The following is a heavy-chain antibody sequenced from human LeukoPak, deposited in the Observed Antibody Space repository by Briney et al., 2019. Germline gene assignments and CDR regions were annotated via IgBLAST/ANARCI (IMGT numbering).Heavy chain of an antibody. CDR3: GYCPGDCYIPDY. V-gene: IGHV5-10-1*01. CDR2: IDPSDSHT. Sequence: GASLQISCKGSGYSFTNYWINWVRQMPGKGLEWMGRIDPSDSHTYYSPSFQGHVTISADKSINTAYLQWSSLQASDTAMYYCGYCPGDCYIPDYWGQGTLVTVSS. J-gene: IGHJ4*02. D-gene: IGHD2-21*02. CDR1: GYSFTNYW.